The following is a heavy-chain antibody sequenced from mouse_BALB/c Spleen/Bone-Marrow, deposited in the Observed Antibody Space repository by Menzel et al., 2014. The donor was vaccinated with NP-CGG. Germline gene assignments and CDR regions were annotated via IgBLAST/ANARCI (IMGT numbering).Heavy chain of an antibody. J-gene: IGHJ3*01. Sequence: LQQSGSELVRPGASVKLSCKASGYTFTSYWMHWVKQRPGQGLEWIGNICPVSGSTNYDEKFKSKATLTVDTSSSTAYMQLSSLTSEDSAVYYCTRVNEYGRAWFAYWGQGTLVTVSA. D-gene: IGHD5-2*01. V-gene: IGHV1S22*01. CDR3: TRVNEYGRAWFAY. CDR2: ICPVSGST. CDR1: GYTFTSYW.